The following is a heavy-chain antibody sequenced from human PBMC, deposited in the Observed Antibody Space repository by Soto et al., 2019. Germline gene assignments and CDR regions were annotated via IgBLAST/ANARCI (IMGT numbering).Heavy chain of an antibody. V-gene: IGHV1-69*01. CDR2: IIPIVGTA. CDR1: GGTFSSYA. J-gene: IGHJ5*02. Sequence: QVQLVQSGAEVKKPGSSVKVSCKASGGTFSSYAISWVRQAPGQGLEWMGGIIPIVGTANDAQKFQGRVTSTADESTSTAYRELRSLRSEDTAVYYCARCANYARHLNSWFDPWGQGTRVTVSS. CDR3: ARCANYARHLNSWFDP. D-gene: IGHD1-7*01.